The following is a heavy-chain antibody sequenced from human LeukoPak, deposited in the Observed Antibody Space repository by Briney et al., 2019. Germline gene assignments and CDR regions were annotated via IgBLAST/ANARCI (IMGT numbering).Heavy chain of an antibody. CDR2: VSHSGSY. Sequence: SETLSLACAVYGRPFRGFFWSCIRQAQGKGLEWIGEVSHSGSYNYHPSLKSRINITLDASKSQFSLRLTSVTAADTAVYYCARGIFYGGRNQYIWLDLWGQGTLVTVSS. D-gene: IGHD4-23*01. J-gene: IGHJ5*02. V-gene: IGHV4-34*01. CDR3: ARGIFYGGRNQYIWLDL. CDR1: GRPFRGFF.